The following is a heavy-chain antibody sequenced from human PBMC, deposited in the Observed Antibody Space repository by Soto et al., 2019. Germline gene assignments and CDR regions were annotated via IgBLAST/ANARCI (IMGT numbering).Heavy chain of an antibody. CDR1: GGSISSGGYS. CDR3: ARERGGGPVTTNRNYFDY. J-gene: IGHJ4*02. V-gene: IGHV4-30-2*01. Sequence: QLQLQESGSGLVKPSQTLSLTCAVSGGSISSGGYSWSWIRQPPGKGLEWIGYIYHSGSTYYNPSLKSRVTLSVDTSKNQFSLKLSSVTAADTAVYYCARERGGGPVTTNRNYFDYWGQGTLVTVSS. CDR2: IYHSGST. D-gene: IGHD4-17*01.